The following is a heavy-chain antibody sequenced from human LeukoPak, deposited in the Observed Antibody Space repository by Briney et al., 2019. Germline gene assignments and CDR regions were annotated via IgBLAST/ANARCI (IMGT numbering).Heavy chain of an antibody. CDR2: INPSDGST. Sequence: ASVKVSCKASGYIFTTYYIHWVRQAPGQGLEWMGIINPSDGSTSYTQKFQGRVTMTTDMSTSTVYMQLRSLRSEDTAVYYCARGAPGYCSGGSCYSGVSNWFDPWGQGTLVIVSS. CDR3: ARGAPGYCSGGSCYSGVSNWFDP. J-gene: IGHJ5*02. D-gene: IGHD2-15*01. V-gene: IGHV1-46*01. CDR1: GYIFTTYY.